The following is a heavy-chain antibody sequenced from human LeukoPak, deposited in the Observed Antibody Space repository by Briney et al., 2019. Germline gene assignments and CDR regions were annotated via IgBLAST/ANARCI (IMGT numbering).Heavy chain of an antibody. J-gene: IGHJ4*02. CDR3: VRSRRRELLGTYFDY. Sequence: PGGSLRLSCAASGFTFSSYGMHWVRQAPGKGLEWVAVISYDGNNKYYADSVQGRFTISRDNSKNTLYLQMNSLRAEDTAVFYCVRSRRRELLGTYFDYWGQGTLVTVSS. CDR1: GFTFSSYG. V-gene: IGHV3-30*19. D-gene: IGHD1-26*01. CDR2: ISYDGNNK.